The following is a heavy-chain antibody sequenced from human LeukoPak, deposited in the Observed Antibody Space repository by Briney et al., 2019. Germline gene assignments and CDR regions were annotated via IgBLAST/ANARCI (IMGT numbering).Heavy chain of an antibody. CDR1: GGSTSSYY. J-gene: IGHJ4*02. Sequence: SETLPLTCTVSGGSTSSYYWSWIRQPPGKGLEWIAYMSYSGSTNYNPSLKSRVTISVDTSKNQFSLNLISVTAADTAVYYCATGAGDFDHWGQGILVTVSS. V-gene: IGHV4-59*12. D-gene: IGHD1-14*01. CDR2: MSYSGST. CDR3: ATGAGDFDH.